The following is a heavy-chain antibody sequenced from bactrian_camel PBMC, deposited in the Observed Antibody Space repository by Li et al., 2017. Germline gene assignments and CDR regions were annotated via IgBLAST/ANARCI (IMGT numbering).Heavy chain of an antibody. CDR3: ATVIGSYCTRTYCPPGY. CDR2: ISGTGGTT. CDR1: GFTFSTYW. Sequence: QLVESGGGSVQPGGSLTLSCAASGFTFSTYWMTWVRQAPGKGLEWVSAISGTGGTTYYSDSVKGRFTISRDNTRNTMYLQLNSLNTEDTAVYYCATVIGSYCTRTYCPPGYWGQGTQVTVS. D-gene: IGHD2*01. J-gene: IGHJ4*01. V-gene: IGHV3S25*01.